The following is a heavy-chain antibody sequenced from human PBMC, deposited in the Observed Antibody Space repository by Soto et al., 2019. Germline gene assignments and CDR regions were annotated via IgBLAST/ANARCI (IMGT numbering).Heavy chain of an antibody. Sequence: QVQLVESGGGSVKPGGSLRLSCAASGFTFSDYYMAWIRQAPGKGLEWVAYISGSGNSIFYANSVKGRFTIARDNVKKSLYLQMNSLRAGATAVYYCSRDYDFWSGALDYGGQGTRVTVFS. D-gene: IGHD3-3*01. J-gene: IGHJ4*02. CDR3: SRDYDFWSGALDY. CDR2: ISGSGNSI. CDR1: GFTFSDYY. V-gene: IGHV3-11*01.